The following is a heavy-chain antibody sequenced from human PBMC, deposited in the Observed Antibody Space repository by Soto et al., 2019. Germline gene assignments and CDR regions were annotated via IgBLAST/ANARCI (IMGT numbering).Heavy chain of an antibody. Sequence: EVQLLESGGGLVQPGGSLRLSCAASGFTFSTYAMNWVRQAPGKGLEWVSSVSGTGGTTYYADSVNGRFTISRDNSKNTLYLQMNSLRADDMAVYYCATPPAVASTNYYYCGMEVWGQGTTVTVSS. CDR3: ATPPAVASTNYYYCGMEV. J-gene: IGHJ6*02. CDR1: GFTFSTYA. CDR2: VSGTGGTT. V-gene: IGHV3-23*01. D-gene: IGHD2-8*01.